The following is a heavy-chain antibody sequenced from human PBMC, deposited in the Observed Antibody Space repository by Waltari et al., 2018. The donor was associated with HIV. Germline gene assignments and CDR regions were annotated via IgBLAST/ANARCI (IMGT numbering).Heavy chain of an antibody. CDR1: GFTFSSYG. V-gene: IGHV3-30*02. CDR2: IRYDGSNK. D-gene: IGHD2-15*01. CDR3: AKPGLGYCSGGSCFDY. J-gene: IGHJ4*02. Sequence: QLVESGGGVVQPGGSLRLSCAASGFTFSSYGMHWVRQAPGKGLEWVAFIRYDGSNKYYADSVKGRFTISRDNSKNTLYLQMNSLRAEDTAVYYCAKPGLGYCSGGSCFDYWGQGTLVTVSS.